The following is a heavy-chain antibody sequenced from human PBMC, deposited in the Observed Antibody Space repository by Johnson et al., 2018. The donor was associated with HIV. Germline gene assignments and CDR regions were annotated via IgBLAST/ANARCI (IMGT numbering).Heavy chain of an antibody. D-gene: IGHD3-22*01. CDR3: ARATYYDSRDDAFDI. CDR1: GFTFSNYA. Sequence: QVQLVESGGGLVQPGGSLRLSCTPSGFTFSNYAIYWVRQAPGKGLEYVSSISSNGGRTYYANSVKGRFTVSRDNSKNTLYLQMNSLRAEDTAVYYCARATYYDSRDDAFDIWGQGTMVTVSS. V-gene: IGHV3-64*04. J-gene: IGHJ3*02. CDR2: ISSNGGRT.